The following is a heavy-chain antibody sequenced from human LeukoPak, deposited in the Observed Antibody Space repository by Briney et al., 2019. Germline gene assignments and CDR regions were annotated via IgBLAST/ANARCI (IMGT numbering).Heavy chain of an antibody. V-gene: IGHV3-7*01. CDR3: ARAPSIAAAGIHYYMDV. CDR1: GFTFSSYS. Sequence: PGGSLRLSCAASGFTFSSYSMNWVRQAPGKGLEWVANIKQDGSEKYYVDSVKGRFTISRDNAKNSLYLQMNSLRAEDTAVYYCARAPSIAAAGIHYYMDVWGKGTTVTISS. J-gene: IGHJ6*03. D-gene: IGHD6-13*01. CDR2: IKQDGSEK.